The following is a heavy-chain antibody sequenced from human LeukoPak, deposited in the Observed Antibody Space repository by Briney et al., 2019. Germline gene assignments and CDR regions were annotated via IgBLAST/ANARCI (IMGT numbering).Heavy chain of an antibody. V-gene: IGHV3-21*01. CDR1: GFTFSTYS. D-gene: IGHD6-6*01. CDR3: AKDFGAARPRTYYYYYMDV. J-gene: IGHJ6*03. Sequence: PGGSLRLSCAASGFTFSTYSMNWVRQAPGKGLEWVSSISSSSSYIYYADSVKGRFTISRDNAKNSLYLQMNSLRAEDTAVYYCAKDFGAARPRTYYYYYMDVWGKGTTVTVSS. CDR2: ISSSSSYI.